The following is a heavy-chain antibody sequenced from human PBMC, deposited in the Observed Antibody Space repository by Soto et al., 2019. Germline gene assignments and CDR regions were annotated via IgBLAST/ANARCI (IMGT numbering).Heavy chain of an antibody. Sequence: QVQLQQWGAGLLKPSETLSLTCAVYGGSFSGYYWSWIRLPPGKGLEWIGEINHSGSTNYNPSLKSRVTISVDTSKNQFSLKLSSVTAADTAVYYCARGWSGWRVWLDYWGQGTLVTVSS. V-gene: IGHV4-34*01. CDR3: ARGWSGWRVWLDY. D-gene: IGHD6-19*01. J-gene: IGHJ4*02. CDR2: INHSGST. CDR1: GGSFSGYY.